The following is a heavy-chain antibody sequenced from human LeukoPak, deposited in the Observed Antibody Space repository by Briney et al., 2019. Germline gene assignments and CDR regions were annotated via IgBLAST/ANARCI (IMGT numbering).Heavy chain of an antibody. CDR3: ARGGITGTTRGPTRLNDAFDI. CDR2: MSPNSGGT. CDR1: GYTFPSYD. Sequence: ASVKVSCKASGYTFPSYDINWVRQATGQGLEWMGWMSPNSGGTNYAQKFQGWVTMTRDTSISTAYMELSRLRSDDTAVYYCARGGITGTTRGPTRLNDAFDIWGQGTMVTVSS. D-gene: IGHD1-20*01. J-gene: IGHJ3*02. V-gene: IGHV1-2*04.